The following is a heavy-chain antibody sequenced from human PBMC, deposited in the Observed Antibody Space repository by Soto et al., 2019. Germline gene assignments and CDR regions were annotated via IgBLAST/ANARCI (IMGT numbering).Heavy chain of an antibody. CDR1: GGSISSYY. CDR2: IYYSGST. CDR3: ARAGILTGYPYYYYYMDV. J-gene: IGHJ6*03. V-gene: IGHV4-59*01. Sequence: SETLSLTCTVSGGSISSYYWSWIRQPPGKGLEWIGYIYYSGSTNYNPSLKSRVTISVDTSKNQFSLKLSSVTAADTAVYYCARAGILTGYPYYYYYMDVWGKGTTVTVSS. D-gene: IGHD3-9*01.